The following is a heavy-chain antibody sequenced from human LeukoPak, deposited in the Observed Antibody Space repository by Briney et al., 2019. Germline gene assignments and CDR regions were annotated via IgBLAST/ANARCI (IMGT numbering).Heavy chain of an antibody. Sequence: ASVKVSCKASGYIFTSYGITWVRQAPGQGLEWMGWISGYNGNTNYAQKLQGRVTMTTDTSTSTAYMELRSLRSDDTAVYYCARTSVSSSGGYYIFWGQGTLVTVSS. V-gene: IGHV1-18*01. CDR1: GYIFTSYG. CDR2: ISGYNGNT. D-gene: IGHD3-10*01. J-gene: IGHJ4*02. CDR3: ARTSVSSSGGYYIF.